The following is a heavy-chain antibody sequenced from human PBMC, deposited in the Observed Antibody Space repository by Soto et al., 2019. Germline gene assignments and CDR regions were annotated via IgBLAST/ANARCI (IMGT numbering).Heavy chain of an antibody. J-gene: IGHJ4*02. CDR3: ARDMYYYGSGSQGY. Sequence: ASVKVSCKASGYTFTGYYMHWVRQAPGQGLEWMGWISAYNGNTNYAQKLQGRVTMTTDTSTSTAYMELRSLRSDDTAVYYCARDMYYYGSGSQGYWGQGTLVTVSS. CDR1: GYTFTGYY. CDR2: ISAYNGNT. V-gene: IGHV1-18*04. D-gene: IGHD3-10*01.